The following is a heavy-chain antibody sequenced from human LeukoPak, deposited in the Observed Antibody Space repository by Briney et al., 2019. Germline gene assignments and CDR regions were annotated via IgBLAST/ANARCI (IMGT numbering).Heavy chain of an antibody. CDR3: ARRYYDSSGYYYYYYMDV. CDR1: GGSISSSSYY. CDR2: IYYSGST. J-gene: IGHJ6*03. V-gene: IGHV4-39*01. D-gene: IGHD3-22*01. Sequence: SETLSLTCTVSGGSISSSSYYWGWIRQPPGTGLEWLGSIYYSGSTYYNPSLKSRVTISVDTSKNQFSLKLSSVTAADTAVYYCARRYYDSSGYYYYYYMDVWGKGTTVTVSS.